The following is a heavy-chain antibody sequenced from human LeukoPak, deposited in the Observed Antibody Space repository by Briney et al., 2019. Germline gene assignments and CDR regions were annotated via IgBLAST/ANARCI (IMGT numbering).Heavy chain of an antibody. CDR3: AKDYCSSTTCYYNY. CDR1: GFIFSRNN. D-gene: IGHD2-2*01. CDR2: ISSSGTTI. Sequence: GGSLRLSCAASGFIFSRNNMNWVRQAPGKGLEWVSYISSSGTTIYYADSVKGRFTISRDNAKNSLFLQMNSLRAEDTALYYCAKDYCSSTTCYYNYWGQGTLVTVSS. V-gene: IGHV3-48*04. J-gene: IGHJ4*02.